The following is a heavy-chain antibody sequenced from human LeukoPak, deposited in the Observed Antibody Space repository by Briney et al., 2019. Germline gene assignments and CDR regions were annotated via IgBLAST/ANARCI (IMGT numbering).Heavy chain of an antibody. Sequence: SVKVSCKASGGTFSSYTISWVRQAPGQGLEWMGRIIPILGIANYAQKFQGRVTITEDKSTSTAYMELSSLRSEDTAVYYCARDLMVATRHNWFDPWGQGTLVTVSS. J-gene: IGHJ5*02. D-gene: IGHD5-12*01. CDR2: IIPILGIA. CDR1: GGTFSSYT. V-gene: IGHV1-69*04. CDR3: ARDLMVATRHNWFDP.